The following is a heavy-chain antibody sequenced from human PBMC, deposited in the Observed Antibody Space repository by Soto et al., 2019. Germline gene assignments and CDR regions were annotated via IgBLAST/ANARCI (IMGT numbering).Heavy chain of an antibody. CDR1: GCSISSHY. CDR2: IYYSGST. Sequence: QVQLQESGPGLVKASETLSLTCTVSGCSISSHYWTWIRQPPGKGLEWIGHIYYSGSTNSNPSLKSRLTISVDTSKNQFSLTLTSVTAADTAVYYCARRVLPDVWGQGTTVTVSS. V-gene: IGHV4-59*08. J-gene: IGHJ6*02. CDR3: ARRVLPDV.